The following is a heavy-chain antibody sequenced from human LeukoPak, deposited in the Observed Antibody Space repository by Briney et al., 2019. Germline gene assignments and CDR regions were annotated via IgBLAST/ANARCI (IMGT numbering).Heavy chain of an antibody. J-gene: IGHJ4*02. CDR2: NNPNSGGT. Sequence: ASVKVSCKASGYTFTCYYMHWVRQAPGQGLEWMGRNNPNSGGTNYAQKFQGRVTMTRDTSISTAYMELSRLRSDDTAVYYCARVSEGYSSGWYGYFDYWGQGIPVTVCS. D-gene: IGHD6-19*01. CDR1: GYTFTCYY. V-gene: IGHV1-2*06. CDR3: ARVSEGYSSGWYGYFDY.